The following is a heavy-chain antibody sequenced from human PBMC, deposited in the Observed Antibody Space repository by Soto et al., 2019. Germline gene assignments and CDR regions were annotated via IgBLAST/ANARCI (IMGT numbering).Heavy chain of an antibody. CDR3: ARVGGGWELEDGDAFDI. J-gene: IGHJ3*02. D-gene: IGHD1-26*01. CDR2: ISSSSSYT. Sequence: GGSLRLSCAASGFTFSDYYMSWIRQAPGKGLEWVSYISSSSSYTNYADPVKGRFTISRDNAKNSLYLQMNSLRAEDTAVYYCARVGGGWELEDGDAFDIWGQVTMVTVSS. CDR1: GFTFSDYY. V-gene: IGHV3-11*06.